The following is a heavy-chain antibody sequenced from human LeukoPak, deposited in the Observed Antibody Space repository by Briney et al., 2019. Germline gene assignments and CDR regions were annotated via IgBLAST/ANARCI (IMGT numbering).Heavy chain of an antibody. CDR1: GGSIRSYY. D-gene: IGHD5-24*01. J-gene: IGHJ4*02. V-gene: IGHV4-4*07. Sequence: SETLSLTCTVSGGSIRSYYWSWIRQPAGKGLEWIGRAFTSGSTNYNPSLKSRVTMSVDTSKNQFSLKLSSVTAADTAVYYCARHSTGSGGYNSGDYWGQGTLVTVSS. CDR3: ARHSTGSGGYNSGDY. CDR2: AFTSGST.